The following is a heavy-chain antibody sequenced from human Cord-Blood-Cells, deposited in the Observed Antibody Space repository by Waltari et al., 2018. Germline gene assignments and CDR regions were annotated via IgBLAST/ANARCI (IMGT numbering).Heavy chain of an antibody. V-gene: IGHV3-21*01. D-gene: IGHD2-2*03. J-gene: IGHJ4*02. CDR3: ARDLDNFDY. CDR1: GFTFSSYS. CDR2: ISSSSSYI. Sequence: EVQLVESGGGLVKPGGSLRLSCAASGFTFSSYSMNWVRQAPGKGREWVSTISSSSSYIYYADSVKGRSTISRDNAKNSLYLQMNSLRAEDTAVYYCARDLDNFDYWGQGTLVTVSS.